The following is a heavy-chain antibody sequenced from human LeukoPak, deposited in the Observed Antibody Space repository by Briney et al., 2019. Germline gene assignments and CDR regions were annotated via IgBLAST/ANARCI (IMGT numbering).Heavy chain of an antibody. D-gene: IGHD4-17*01. V-gene: IGHV3-53*01. CDR1: GFTVSSNY. CDR3: ARAMTTVTLYYYYYTDV. Sequence: GGSLRLSCAASGFTVSSNYMSWVRQAPGKGLEWVSVIYSGGSTYYADSVKGRFTISRDNSKNTLYLQMDSLRAEDTAVYYCARAMTTVTLYYYYYTDVWGKGTTVTVSS. J-gene: IGHJ6*03. CDR2: IYSGGST.